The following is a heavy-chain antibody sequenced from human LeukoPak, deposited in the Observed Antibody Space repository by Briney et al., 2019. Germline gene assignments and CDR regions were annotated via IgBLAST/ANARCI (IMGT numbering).Heavy chain of an antibody. J-gene: IGHJ5*02. CDR1: GYSISSGYY. CDR2: IYHSGNT. V-gene: IGHV4-38-2*02. D-gene: IGHD2-2*01. CDR3: ALQPARRLSWFDP. Sequence: SETLSLTCTVSGYSISSGYYWGWIRQPPGKGLEWIANIYHSGNTYYNPSLKSRVTISVDTSRNQFSLRLSSVTAADTAVYYCALQPARRLSWFDPWGQGTLVTVSS.